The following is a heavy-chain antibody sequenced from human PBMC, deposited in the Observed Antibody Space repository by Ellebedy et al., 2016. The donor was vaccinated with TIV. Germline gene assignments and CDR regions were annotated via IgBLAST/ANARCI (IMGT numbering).Heavy chain of an antibody. D-gene: IGHD1-14*01. V-gene: IGHV3-21*01. Sequence: PGGFLRLSCAASGFTFSSYTMTWVRQPPGKGLEWVSSISSGSNFIYYADSVKGRFTISRDNAKNSLYLQMNSLRAEDTAVYYCARERPGNPLVDSWGQGTLVTVSS. CDR2: ISSGSNFI. CDR3: ARERPGNPLVDS. J-gene: IGHJ4*02. CDR1: GFTFSSYT.